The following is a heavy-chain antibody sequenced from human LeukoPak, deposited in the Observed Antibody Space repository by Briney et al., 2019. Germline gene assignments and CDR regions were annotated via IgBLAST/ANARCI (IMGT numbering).Heavy chain of an antibody. CDR3: ATGSNGWYYFDR. CDR1: GFTFSSYS. CDR2: IKSKVDGGTT. D-gene: IGHD6-19*01. J-gene: IGHJ4*02. V-gene: IGHV3-15*01. Sequence: GGSLRLSCAASGFTFSSYSMSWVRQAPGKGLEWVGRIKSKVDGGTTDYAAPVKGNFTISRDDSKDTLYLQMNSLKTEDTAMYYCATGSNGWYYFDRWGQGTLVTVSS.